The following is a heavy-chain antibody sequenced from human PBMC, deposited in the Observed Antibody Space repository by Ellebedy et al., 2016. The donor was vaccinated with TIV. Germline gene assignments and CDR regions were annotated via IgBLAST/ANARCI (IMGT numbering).Heavy chain of an antibody. V-gene: IGHV3-7*01. D-gene: IGHD3-22*01. Sequence: GGSLRLSCAASGFTFSDYYMSWIRQAPGKGLEWVANIKEDGSQKTYVDSVKGRFTISRDNSKNTLYLQMNSLRAEDTAVYYCARDSFGWLLPDYYYGMDVWGQGTTVTVSS. CDR1: GFTFSDYY. CDR3: ARDSFGWLLPDYYYGMDV. J-gene: IGHJ6*02. CDR2: IKEDGSQK.